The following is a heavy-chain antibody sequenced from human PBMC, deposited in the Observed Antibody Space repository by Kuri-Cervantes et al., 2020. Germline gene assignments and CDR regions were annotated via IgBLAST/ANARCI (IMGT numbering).Heavy chain of an antibody. CDR1: GFTFSSYA. CDR3: ARDGRSGSYPRGFFDC. D-gene: IGHD1-26*01. J-gene: IGHJ4*02. Sequence: GESLKISCAASGFTFSSYAMHWVRQAPGKGLEWVAVISYDGSNKYYADSVKGRFTISRDNSKNMLYLQMNSLRAEDTAVYYWARDGRSGSYPRGFFDCWGQGTLVTVSS. CDR2: ISYDGSNK. V-gene: IGHV3-30-3*01.